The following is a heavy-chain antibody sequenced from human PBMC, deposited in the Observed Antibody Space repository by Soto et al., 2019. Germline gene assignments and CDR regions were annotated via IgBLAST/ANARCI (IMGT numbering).Heavy chain of an antibody. Sequence: SETLSLTCTVSGGSISSGGYYWSWIRQHPGKGLERIGYIYYSGSTYYNPSLKSRVTISVDTSKNLFSLKLSSVTAAGTAVYYCARDGVGAAAGMLGAFDIWGQGTMVTVSS. CDR3: ARDGVGAAAGMLGAFDI. J-gene: IGHJ3*02. CDR2: IYYSGST. V-gene: IGHV4-31*03. D-gene: IGHD6-13*01. CDR1: GGSISSGGYY.